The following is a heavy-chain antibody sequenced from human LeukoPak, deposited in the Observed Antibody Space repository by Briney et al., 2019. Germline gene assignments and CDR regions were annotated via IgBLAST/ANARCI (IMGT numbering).Heavy chain of an antibody. D-gene: IGHD5-18*01. J-gene: IGHJ5*02. V-gene: IGHV3-23*01. Sequence: QSGGSLRLSCAASGFTFSSYAMSWVRQAPGKGLQWVSAISGSGGSTYSADSVKGRFTISRDNSKNTLFLQMNSLRAEDTAVYYCARQTYGYSYGLNWFDPWGQGTLVTVSS. CDR3: ARQTYGYSYGLNWFDP. CDR1: GFTFSSYA. CDR2: ISGSGGST.